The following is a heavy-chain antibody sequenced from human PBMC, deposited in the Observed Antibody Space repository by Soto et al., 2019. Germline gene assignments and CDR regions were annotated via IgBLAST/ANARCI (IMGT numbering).Heavy chain of an antibody. CDR2: ITQSGHAA. Sequence: QVQLVESGGDLVKPGGSLRLSCATSGFTFSDYYMSWIRQTPGKRLEWLSYITQSGHAAEDADSVRGRFTMSRDNNKNSLYLEMNSLRVDDTGVYCRARAIRGDGAYGGYLGQGNLVTVSS. V-gene: IGHV3-11*04. J-gene: IGHJ4*02. D-gene: IGHD2-21*01. CDR3: ARAIRGDGAYGGY. CDR1: GFTFSDYY.